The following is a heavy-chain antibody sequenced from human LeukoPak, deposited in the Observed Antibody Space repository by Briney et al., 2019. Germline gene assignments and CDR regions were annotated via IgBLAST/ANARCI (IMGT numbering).Heavy chain of an antibody. J-gene: IGHJ4*02. D-gene: IGHD6-19*01. V-gene: IGHV1-18*01. CDR1: GYTFTSYG. Sequence: ASVTVSCKASGYTFTSYGISWVRQAPGQGLEWMGWISAYNGNTNYAQKLQGRVTMTTDTSTSTAYLELRSLRSDDTAVYYCARVKRYSSGWYFGYWGQGTLVTVSS. CDR2: ISAYNGNT. CDR3: ARVKRYSSGWYFGY.